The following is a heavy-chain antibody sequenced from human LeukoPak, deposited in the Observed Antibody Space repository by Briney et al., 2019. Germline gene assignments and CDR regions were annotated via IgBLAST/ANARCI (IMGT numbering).Heavy chain of an antibody. J-gene: IGHJ5*02. CDR3: ARVGVPAARRGWFDP. CDR2: ISSSGSTI. CDR1: GFTFSSYE. V-gene: IGHV3-48*03. Sequence: GGSLRLSCAASGFTFSSYEMNWVRQAPGKGLEWVSYISSSGSTIYYADSVKGRFTISRDNAKNSLYLQMNSLRAEDTAVYYCARVGVPAARRGWFDPRGQGTLVTVSS. D-gene: IGHD2-2*01.